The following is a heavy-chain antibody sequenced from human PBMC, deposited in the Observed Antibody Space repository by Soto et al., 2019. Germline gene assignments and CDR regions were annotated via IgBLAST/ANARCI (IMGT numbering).Heavy chain of an antibody. CDR2: IYYSGST. J-gene: IGHJ6*03. Sequence: SETLSLTCTVSGGSISSGGYYWSWIRQHPGKGLEWIGYIYYSGSTYYNPSLKSRVTISVDTSKNQFSLKLSSVTAADTAVYYCARGEGSGYCSGGRCQGGYYMDVWRKGTTVTVSS. D-gene: IGHD2-15*01. V-gene: IGHV4-31*03. CDR1: GGSISSGGYY. CDR3: ARGEGSGYCSGGRCQGGYYMDV.